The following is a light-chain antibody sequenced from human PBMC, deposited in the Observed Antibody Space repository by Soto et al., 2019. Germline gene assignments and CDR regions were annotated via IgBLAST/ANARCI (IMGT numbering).Light chain of an antibody. CDR2: EVS. CDR1: SSDVGGYKY. CDR3: SSYTSSSTVV. V-gene: IGLV2-14*01. J-gene: IGLJ2*01. Sequence: QSALTQPASVSGSPGQSITISCTGTSSDVGGYKYVSWYQQHSGKAPKLMIYEVSNRPSGVSNRFSGSKSGNTASLTISGLQAEDEADYYCSSYTSSSTVVFGGGTKLTVL.